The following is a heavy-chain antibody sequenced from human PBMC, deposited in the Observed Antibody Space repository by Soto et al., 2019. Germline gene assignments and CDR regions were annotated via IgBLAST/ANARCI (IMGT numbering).Heavy chain of an antibody. CDR1: GYSFTSYW. CDR2: IYPGDSDT. V-gene: IGHV5-51*01. D-gene: IGHD4-17*01. J-gene: IGHJ4*02. CDR3: ATTTVTTFSNFDY. Sequence: GESLKISCKGSGYSFTSYWIGWVRQMPGKGLEWMGIIYPGDSDTRYSPSFQGQVTISADKSISTAYLQWSSLKASDTAMYYCATTTVTTFSNFDYWGQGTLVTVSS.